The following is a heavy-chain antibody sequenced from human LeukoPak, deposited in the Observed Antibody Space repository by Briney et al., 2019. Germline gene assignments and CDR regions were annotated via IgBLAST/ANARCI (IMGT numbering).Heavy chain of an antibody. Sequence: PSETLSLTCTVSGGSISSGGYYWSWIRQHPGKGLEWIGYTYYSGSTYYNPSLKSRVTISVDTSKNQFSLKLSSVTAADTAVYHCARGRQIYYFDYWGQGTLVTVSS. J-gene: IGHJ4*02. CDR2: TYYSGST. CDR1: GGSISSGGYY. V-gene: IGHV4-31*03. CDR3: ARGRQIYYFDY.